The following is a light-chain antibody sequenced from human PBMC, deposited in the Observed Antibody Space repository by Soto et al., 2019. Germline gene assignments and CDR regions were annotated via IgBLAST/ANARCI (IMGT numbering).Light chain of an antibody. J-gene: IGKJ1*01. V-gene: IGKV3-15*01. Sequence: EIVMTQSPATLSVSPGERATLSCTASQSVTSNLAWYQQKPGQAPRLLISDASTRATGIPARFSGSGSGTEFTLTISSLQSEDFAVYYCQQYVNWRTFGQGTRVEIK. CDR3: QQYVNWRT. CDR2: DAS. CDR1: QSVTSN.